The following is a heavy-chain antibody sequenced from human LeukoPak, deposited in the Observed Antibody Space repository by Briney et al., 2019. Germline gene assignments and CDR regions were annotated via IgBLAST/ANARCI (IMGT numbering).Heavy chain of an antibody. CDR1: GYTFTGHN. D-gene: IGHD3-10*01. V-gene: IGHV1-2*02. CDR3: ARMHGSGSDYRGVDY. J-gene: IGHJ4*02. CDR2: INPNSGDT. Sequence: ASVKVSCKASGYTFTGHNLHWVRQAPGQGLEWMGWINPNSGDTNYAQKFQGRVTMTRDTSISTAYMELSTLRSDDTAVFYCARMHGSGSDYRGVDYWGQGTLVTVSS.